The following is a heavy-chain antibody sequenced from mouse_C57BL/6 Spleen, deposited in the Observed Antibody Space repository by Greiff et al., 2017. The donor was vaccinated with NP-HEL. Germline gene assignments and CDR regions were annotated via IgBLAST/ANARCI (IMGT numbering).Heavy chain of an antibody. D-gene: IGHD1-1*01. J-gene: IGHJ2*01. CDR1: GFTFSDYG. CDR2: ISSGSSTI. CDR3: ARFTTVVEGNYFDY. V-gene: IGHV5-17*01. Sequence: EVKLVESGGGLVKPGGSLKLSCAASGFTFSDYGMHWVRQAPEKGLEWVAYISSGSSTIYYADTVKGRFAISRDNAKNTLFLQMTSLRSEDTAMYYCARFTTVVEGNYFDYWGQGTTLTVSS.